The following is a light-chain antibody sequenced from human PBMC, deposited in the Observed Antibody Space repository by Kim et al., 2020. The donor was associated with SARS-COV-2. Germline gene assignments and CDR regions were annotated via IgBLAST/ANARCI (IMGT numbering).Light chain of an antibody. Sequence: TVSSPYTGSSGNLASNYVQWSQQRPGSAPTTVIYEDNQRPSGVPDRFSGSIDASANSASLTISGLKTDDEADYYCQSYDSSTHWVFGGGTQLTVL. CDR2: EDN. CDR3: QSYDSSTHWV. CDR1: SGNLASNY. J-gene: IGLJ3*02. V-gene: IGLV6-57*02.